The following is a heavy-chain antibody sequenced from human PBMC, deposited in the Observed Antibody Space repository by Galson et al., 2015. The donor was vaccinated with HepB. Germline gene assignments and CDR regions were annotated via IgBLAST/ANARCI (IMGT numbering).Heavy chain of an antibody. V-gene: IGHV3-33*01. CDR2: IWYDGSNK. Sequence: SLRLSCAASGFTFSSYGMHWVRQAPGKGLEWVAVIWYDGSNKYYADSVKGRFIISRDNSKNTLYLQMNSLRAEDTAVYYCARDVYGSGILDYWGQGTLVTVSS. D-gene: IGHD3-10*01. J-gene: IGHJ4*02. CDR3: ARDVYGSGILDY. CDR1: GFTFSSYG.